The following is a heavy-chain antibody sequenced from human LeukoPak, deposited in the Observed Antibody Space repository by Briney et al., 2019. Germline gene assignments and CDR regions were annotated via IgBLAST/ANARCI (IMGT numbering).Heavy chain of an antibody. CDR2: IYYSGST. J-gene: IGHJ5*02. CDR1: GGSISSYY. Sequence: PSETLSLTCTVSGGSISSYYWGWIRQPPGKGLEWIGSIYYSGSTYYNPSLKSRVTISVDTSKNQFSLKLSSVTAADTAVYYCARQDCGSGTLNWFDPWGQGTLVTVSS. CDR3: ARQDCGSGTLNWFDP. D-gene: IGHD3-10*01. V-gene: IGHV4-39*01.